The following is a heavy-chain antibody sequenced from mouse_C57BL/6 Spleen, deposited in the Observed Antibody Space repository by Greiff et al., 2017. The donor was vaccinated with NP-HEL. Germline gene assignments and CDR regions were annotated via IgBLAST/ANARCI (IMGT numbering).Heavy chain of an antibody. D-gene: IGHD2-12*01. V-gene: IGHV1-62-2*01. CDR2: FYPGSGSI. CDR3: ARHEEGAYDQVPFAY. J-gene: IGHJ3*01. CDR1: GYTFTEYT. Sequence: VQLQQSGAELVKPGASVKLSCKASGYTFTEYTIHWVKQRSGQGLEWIGWFYPGSGSIKYNEKFKDKATLTADNSSSPAYMELSSMTSEDSAVYFCARHEEGAYDQVPFAYWGQGTLVTVSA.